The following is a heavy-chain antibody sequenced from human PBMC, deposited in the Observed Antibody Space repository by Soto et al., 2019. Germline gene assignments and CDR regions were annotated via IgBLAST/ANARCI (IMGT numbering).Heavy chain of an antibody. V-gene: IGHV3-23*01. J-gene: IGHJ4*02. D-gene: IGHD2-21*01. CDR3: AKQFRLNDY. CDR2: ITGGGT. Sequence: GGSLRLSCAASGFTFSSYAMSWVRQAPGKGLEWVSTITGGGTYYADSVKGRFTISRDNSKNTLYLQMNTLRAEDTAIYYCAKQFRLNDYWGQGTLVTVSS. CDR1: GFTFSSYA.